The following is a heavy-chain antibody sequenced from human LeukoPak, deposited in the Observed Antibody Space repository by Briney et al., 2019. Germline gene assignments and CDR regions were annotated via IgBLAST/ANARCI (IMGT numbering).Heavy chain of an antibody. J-gene: IGHJ5*02. CDR2: ISSSSSTI. V-gene: IGHV3-48*02. CDR3: ARYPSVAATGWGRWFAH. D-gene: IGHD6-13*01. Sequence: GGSLRLSCAASGFTFSSFNKNWVRHTPGKGLEWISYISSSSSTIYYADSVKGRFTISRDNAKSSLYLQMNSLRDEDTAVYYCARYPSVAATGWGRWFAHWGQGTLVTVSS. CDR1: GFTFSSFN.